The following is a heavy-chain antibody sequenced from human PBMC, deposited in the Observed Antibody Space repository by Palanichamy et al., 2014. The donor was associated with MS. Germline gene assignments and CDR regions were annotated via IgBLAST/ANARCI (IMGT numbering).Heavy chain of an antibody. Sequence: EVQLLESGGGLVQPGGSLRLSCAASGFTFSSDAMSWVRQAPGKGLEWVSAISSSGGSTYCADSVKGRFTISRDNSKNTLYLQMNSLRAEDTAVYYCAKCPGFSVAAATLRYFDLWGRGTLVTVSS. CDR1: GFTFSSDA. CDR3: AKCPGFSVAAATLRYFDL. J-gene: IGHJ2*01. V-gene: IGHV3-23*01. D-gene: IGHD2-2*01. CDR2: ISSSGGST.